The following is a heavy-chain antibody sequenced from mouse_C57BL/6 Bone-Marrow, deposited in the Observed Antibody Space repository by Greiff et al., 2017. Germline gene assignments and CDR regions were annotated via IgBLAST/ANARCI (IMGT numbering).Heavy chain of an antibody. CDR2: ISSGGSYT. V-gene: IGHV5-6*01. CDR1: GFTFSSYG. J-gene: IGHJ2*01. D-gene: IGHD4-1*01. Sequence: EVQVVESGGDLVKPGGSLKLSCAASGFTFSSYGMSWVRQTPDKRLEWVATISSGGSYTYYPESVTGRFTISIDNAKNTLYLQMSILKSEDTAMYYCARRVTGTDFDYWGQGTTLTVAS. CDR3: ARRVTGTDFDY.